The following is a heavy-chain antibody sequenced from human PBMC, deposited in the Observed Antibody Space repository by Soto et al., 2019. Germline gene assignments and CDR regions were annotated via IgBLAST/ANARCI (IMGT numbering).Heavy chain of an antibody. CDR3: ARVPDRHGRYCCSYGMDD. J-gene: IGHJ6*02. CDR2: INHSGST. V-gene: IGHV4-34*01. CDR1: GGSFSCYY. Sequence: SETLSLTCAVYGGSFSCYYWSWIRQPPGKGLEWIGEINHSGSTNYNPSLKCRVTISVDTSKNSFSLKLSSVTAADTALYYCARVPDRHGRYCCSYGMDDWGQGTTVTVS.